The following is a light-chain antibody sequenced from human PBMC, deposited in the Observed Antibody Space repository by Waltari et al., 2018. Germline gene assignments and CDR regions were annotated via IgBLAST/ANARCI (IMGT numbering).Light chain of an antibody. V-gene: IGLV1-44*01. Sequence: QSVVTQPPSASGTPGQRLPIPCSGGSSHRRSNVVQWYQQLPGRAPKLLIYYNNLRPSGVPDRFSGSKSGTSASLAISGLQSDDEAVYYCATWDDSLNGPVFGGGTKLIVL. CDR1: SSHRRSNV. CDR2: YNN. J-gene: IGLJ3*02. CDR3: ATWDDSLNGPV.